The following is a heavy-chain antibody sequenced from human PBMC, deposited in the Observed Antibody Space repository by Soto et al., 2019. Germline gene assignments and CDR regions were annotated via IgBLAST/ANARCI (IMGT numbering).Heavy chain of an antibody. D-gene: IGHD3-3*01. V-gene: IGHV4-4*07. Sequence: PRETLSLTCTVSDGSISSYYWSWIRPPTGKGLEWIGRIYTSGSTNYNPSLKSRVTMSVDTSKNQFSLKLSSVTAADTAVYYCVREWLRFSVEDSLYFSYYGMDVWGQGTMVTVSS. CDR1: DGSISSYY. CDR3: VREWLRFSVEDSLYFSYYGMDV. CDR2: IYTSGST. J-gene: IGHJ6*02.